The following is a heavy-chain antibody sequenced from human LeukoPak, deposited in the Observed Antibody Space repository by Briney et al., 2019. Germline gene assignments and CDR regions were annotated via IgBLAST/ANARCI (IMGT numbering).Heavy chain of an antibody. J-gene: IGHJ4*02. CDR1: GFTFSSYS. Sequence: GGSLRLSCAASGFTFSSYSMNWVRQAPGKGLEWVSSISSSSSYIYYADSVKGRFTISRDNAKNSLYLQTNSLRAEDTAVYYCARDLWGITMIVGPIEDYWGQGTLVTVSS. V-gene: IGHV3-21*01. CDR3: ARDLWGITMIVGPIEDY. D-gene: IGHD3-22*01. CDR2: ISSSSSYI.